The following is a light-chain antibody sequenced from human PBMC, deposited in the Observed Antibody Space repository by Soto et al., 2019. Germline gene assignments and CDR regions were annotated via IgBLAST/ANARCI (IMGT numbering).Light chain of an antibody. CDR2: AAS. CDR3: KQRSNWPYGT. CDR1: QSVSSY. Sequence: EIVFTQAPATLSLSPGERATLSCRASQSVSSYLAWYQQKPGQAPRLLIYAASNMATGIPARFSGSGSGTEFTLTIGSLEREDFAVYYCKQRSNWPYGTFGQGTKVEIK. V-gene: IGKV3-11*01. J-gene: IGKJ1*01.